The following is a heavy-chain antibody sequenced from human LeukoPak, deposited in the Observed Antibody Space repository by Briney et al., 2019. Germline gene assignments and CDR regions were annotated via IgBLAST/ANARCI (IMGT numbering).Heavy chain of an antibody. J-gene: IGHJ4*02. Sequence: GASVKVSCKASGHTFTSYGISWVRQAPGQGLEWMGWISAYNGNTNYAQKLQGRVTMTTDTSTSTAYMELRSLRSDDTAVYYCARDRFGVVITTFDYWGQGTLVTVSS. CDR1: GHTFTSYG. CDR3: ARDRFGVVITTFDY. V-gene: IGHV1-18*01. D-gene: IGHD3-3*01. CDR2: ISAYNGNT.